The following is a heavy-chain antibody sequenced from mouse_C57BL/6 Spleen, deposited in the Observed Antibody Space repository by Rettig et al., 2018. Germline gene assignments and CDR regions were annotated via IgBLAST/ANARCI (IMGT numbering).Heavy chain of an antibody. D-gene: IGHD2-3*01. CDR2: ISYDGSN. V-gene: IGHV3-6*01. J-gene: IGHJ2*01. CDR3: ARAGRLLLYFDY. Sequence: DVQLQESGPGLVKPSQSLSLTCSVTGYSITSGYYWNWIRQFPGNKLEWMGYISYDGSNNYNPSLKNRISITRDTSKNQFCLKLNSVTTEDTATYYCARAGRLLLYFDYWGQGTTLTVSS. CDR1: GYSITSGYY.